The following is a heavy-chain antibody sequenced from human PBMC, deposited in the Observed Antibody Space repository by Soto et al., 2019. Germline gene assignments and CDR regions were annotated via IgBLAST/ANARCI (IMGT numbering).Heavy chain of an antibody. CDR3: ARDGAAAGTDY. Sequence: GGSLRLSCAASGFTFSSYAMHWVRQAPGKGLEWVAVISYDGSNKYYADSVKGRFTISRDNSKNTLYLQMNSLRAEDTAVYYCARDGAAAGTDYWGQGTLLTVSS. CDR2: ISYDGSNK. J-gene: IGHJ4*02. D-gene: IGHD6-13*01. V-gene: IGHV3-30-3*01. CDR1: GFTFSSYA.